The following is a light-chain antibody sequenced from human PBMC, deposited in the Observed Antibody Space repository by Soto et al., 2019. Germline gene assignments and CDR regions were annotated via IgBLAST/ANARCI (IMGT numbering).Light chain of an antibody. CDR1: SSNIGSNT. Sequence: QSVLTQPPSASGTPGQRVTISCSGSSSNIGSNTVNWYQQLPGTAPKLLIYSSNQRPSGVPDRFSGSKSVTPASLAISGLQSEDEADYYCAAWDDSLNGPVFGTGTKVTVL. V-gene: IGLV1-44*01. J-gene: IGLJ1*01. CDR3: AAWDDSLNGPV. CDR2: SSN.